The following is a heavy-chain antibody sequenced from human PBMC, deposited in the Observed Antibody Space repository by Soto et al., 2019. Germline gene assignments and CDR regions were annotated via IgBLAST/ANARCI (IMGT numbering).Heavy chain of an antibody. J-gene: IGHJ3*02. Sequence: EAQLVQSGAEVKKSGESLKISCKASGYSFARHWIAWVRQMPGKGLEWMGVIDPGDSDTRYSASFQGQVTISADKAINTSLLNWTSLKASDTALYYCARSFSWGWPDGFDIWGRGTTIIVTS. V-gene: IGHV5-51*01. CDR3: ARSFSWGWPDGFDI. D-gene: IGHD3-16*01. CDR2: IDPGDSDT. CDR1: GYSFARHW.